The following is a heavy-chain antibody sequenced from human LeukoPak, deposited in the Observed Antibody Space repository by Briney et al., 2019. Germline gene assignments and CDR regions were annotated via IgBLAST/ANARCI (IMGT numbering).Heavy chain of an antibody. CDR2: IYYSGIS. J-gene: IGHJ4*02. CDR1: GGSISDYY. CDR3: ARRPGYSYAYYFDY. Sequence: SETLSLTCSVSGGSISDYYWSWIRQPPGKGLEWVGRIYYSGISNYNPSLKSRVTISVDTSKNQFSLKLSSVTAADTAVYYCARRPGYSYAYYFDYWGQGTLVTVSS. D-gene: IGHD5-18*01. V-gene: IGHV4-59*08.